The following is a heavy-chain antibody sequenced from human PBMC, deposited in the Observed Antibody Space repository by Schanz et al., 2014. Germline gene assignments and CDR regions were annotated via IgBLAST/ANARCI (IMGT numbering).Heavy chain of an antibody. J-gene: IGHJ4*02. Sequence: QVQLVESGGGVVQPGGSLRLSCAASGFTFSNFGIHWVRQAPGMGLEWVALIRSDERDKSYADSVKGRFTIYRDNSKKKGERKMKRRRKEEKPVYYCAKDENWALTDYWGQGTLVTVSS. V-gene: IGHV3-30*02. CDR3: AKDENWALTDY. D-gene: IGHD7-27*01. CDR1: GFTFSNFG. CDR2: IRSDERDK.